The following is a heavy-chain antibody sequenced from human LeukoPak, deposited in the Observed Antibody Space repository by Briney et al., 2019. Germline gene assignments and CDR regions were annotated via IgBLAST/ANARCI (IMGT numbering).Heavy chain of an antibody. CDR3: ARTPPSHYDFWSSPGWFDP. Sequence: GGSLRLSCAASGFTFSSYGMHWVRQAPGKGLEWVAVIWYDGSNKYYADSVKGRFTISRDNSKNTLYLQMNSLRAEDTAVYYCARTPPSHYDFWSSPGWFDPWGQGTLVTVSS. CDR2: IWYDGSNK. D-gene: IGHD3-3*01. V-gene: IGHV3-33*01. CDR1: GFTFSSYG. J-gene: IGHJ5*02.